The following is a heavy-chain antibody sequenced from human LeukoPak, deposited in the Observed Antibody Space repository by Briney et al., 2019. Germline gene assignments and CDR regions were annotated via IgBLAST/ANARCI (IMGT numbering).Heavy chain of an antibody. V-gene: IGHV3-30-3*01. CDR3: ARDHPPGDY. J-gene: IGHJ4*02. CDR2: ISYDGNSK. CDR1: GFTFSSHA. Sequence: GGSLRLSCAASGFTFSSHAMHWVRQAPGKGLEWVALISYDGNSKYYADSLKGRFTISRDNSKNTLYLQMNSLRAEDTAVYYSARDHPPGDYWGQGTLVTVSS.